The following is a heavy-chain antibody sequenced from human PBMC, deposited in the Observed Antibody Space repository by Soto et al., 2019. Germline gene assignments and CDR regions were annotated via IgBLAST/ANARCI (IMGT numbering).Heavy chain of an antibody. CDR1: GYSFSNYW. D-gene: IGHD3-10*01. Sequence: GESLKISCQGSGYSFSNYWIGLVRQMPGKGLEGVGVIYPGDSDTRYSPSFRGQVTISADKSISHVYLQWSSLKASDTAMYYCARNRLRQYYYGMDVWGQGTTVTVSS. V-gene: IGHV5-51*01. J-gene: IGHJ6*02. CDR2: IYPGDSDT. CDR3: ARNRLRQYYYGMDV.